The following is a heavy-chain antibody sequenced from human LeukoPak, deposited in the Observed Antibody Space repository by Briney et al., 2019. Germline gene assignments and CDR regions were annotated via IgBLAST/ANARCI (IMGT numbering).Heavy chain of an antibody. CDR1: GFTVSSNS. D-gene: IGHD5-12*01. CDR2: IYSDNT. CDR3: ARDSRGYSGYDSDLFDY. J-gene: IGHJ4*02. V-gene: IGHV3-53*01. Sequence: GGSLRLSCTVSGFTVSSNSMSWVRQAPGKGLEWVSFIYSDNTHYSDSVKGRFTISRDNSKNTLYLQMNSLRAEDTAVYYCARDSRGYSGYDSDLFDYWGQGTLVTVSS.